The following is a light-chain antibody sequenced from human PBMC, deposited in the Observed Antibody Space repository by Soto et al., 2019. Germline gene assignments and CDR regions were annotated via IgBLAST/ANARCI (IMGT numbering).Light chain of an antibody. CDR3: QQYDNLPRFT. Sequence: DLQMTQSPSSLSASVGDRVTITCQASQDISNYLNSYQQKPGKAPKLLIYDASNLETGVPSRFSGSGSGTDFTFTISSLQPEDIATYYCQQYDNLPRFTFGPGTKVDIK. CDR1: QDISNY. CDR2: DAS. V-gene: IGKV1-33*01. J-gene: IGKJ3*01.